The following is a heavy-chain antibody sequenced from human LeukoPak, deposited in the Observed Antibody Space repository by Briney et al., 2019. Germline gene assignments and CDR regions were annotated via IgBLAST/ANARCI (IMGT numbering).Heavy chain of an antibody. CDR2: IYYSGST. Sequence: PSETLSLTCTVSGGSISSYYWSWIRQAPGKGLEWIGYIYYSGSTNYNPSLKSRVTISVDTSKNQFSLKLSSVTAADTAVYYCARALGSGWFPYYYYGMDVWGQGTTVTVSS. J-gene: IGHJ6*02. V-gene: IGHV4-59*08. CDR1: GGSISSYY. CDR3: ARALGSGWFPYYYYGMDV. D-gene: IGHD6-19*01.